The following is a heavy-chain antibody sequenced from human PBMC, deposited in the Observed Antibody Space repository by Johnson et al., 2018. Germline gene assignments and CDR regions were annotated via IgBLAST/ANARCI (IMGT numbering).Heavy chain of an antibody. J-gene: IGHJ6*02. D-gene: IGHD1-1*01. Sequence: VQLVESGGGLVQPGGSLRLSCAASGFTFSSYAMSWVRQAPGKGLEWVSAISGSGGSTYYADSVKGRLTIPRHNSKNALYLPRNSLRAEDTAVYYGAKDPVERDYYYYGMDVWGQGTTVTVSS. CDR1: GFTFSSYA. CDR2: ISGSGGST. V-gene: IGHV3-23*04. CDR3: AKDPVERDYYYYGMDV.